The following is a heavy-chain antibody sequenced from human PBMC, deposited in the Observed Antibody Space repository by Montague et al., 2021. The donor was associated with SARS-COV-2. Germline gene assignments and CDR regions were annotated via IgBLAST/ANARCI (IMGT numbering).Heavy chain of an antibody. J-gene: IGHJ4*02. V-gene: IGHV6-1*01. CDR2: TYYRSRWYD. CDR3: ARGNWEKVTGTTSDYLYYFDR. CDR1: GDSVSSRSVA. Sequence: CAISGDSVSSRSVAWNWIRQSPSIGLEWLGRTYYRSRWYDDYAASVKGRITMNPDTAKNHFSLQLNSVTPEDTAVYYCARGNWEKVTGTTSDYLYYFDRWGQGTLVTVSS. D-gene: IGHD1-7*01.